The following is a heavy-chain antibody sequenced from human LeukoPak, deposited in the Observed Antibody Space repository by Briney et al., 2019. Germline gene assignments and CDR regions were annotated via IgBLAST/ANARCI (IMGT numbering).Heavy chain of an antibody. V-gene: IGHV4-59*08. CDR2: IYYSGST. CDR3: ARGDWGYPLSYYYYYMDV. D-gene: IGHD3-16*01. J-gene: IGHJ6*03. Sequence: PSETLSLTCTVSGGSISSYYWNWIRQPPGKGLEWIGYIYYSGSTNYNPSLKSRVTISVDTSKNQFSLKLSSVTAADTAVYYCARGDWGYPLSYYYYYMDVWGKGTTVTISS. CDR1: GGSISSYY.